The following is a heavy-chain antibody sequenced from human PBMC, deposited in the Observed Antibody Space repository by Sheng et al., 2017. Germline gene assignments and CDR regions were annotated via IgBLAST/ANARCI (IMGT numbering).Heavy chain of an antibody. CDR1: GFTVSSNY. Sequence: EVQLVESGGGLVQPGGSLRLSCAASGFTVSSNYMSWVRQAPGKGLEWVSVIYSGGSTYYADSVKGRFTISRHNSKNTLYLQMNSLRAEDTAVYYCARLLDYGDYGASGPFDIWGQGTMVTVSS. D-gene: IGHD4-17*01. J-gene: IGHJ3*02. V-gene: IGHV3-53*04. CDR3: ARLLDYGDYGASGPFDI. CDR2: IYSGGST.